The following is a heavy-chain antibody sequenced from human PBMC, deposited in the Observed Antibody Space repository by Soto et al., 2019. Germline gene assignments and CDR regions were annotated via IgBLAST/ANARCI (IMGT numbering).Heavy chain of an antibody. Sequence: EVQLVESGGGLVKPGGSLRLSCAASGFTFSSYSMNWVRQAPGKGLEWVSSISSSSSYIYYADSVKGRFTISRDNAKNSLYLQMNSLRAEDTAVYYCARDAGGGEMATIEFDYWGQGTLVTVSS. V-gene: IGHV3-21*01. CDR1: GFTFSSYS. D-gene: IGHD5-12*01. CDR3: ARDAGGGEMATIEFDY. CDR2: ISSSSSYI. J-gene: IGHJ4*02.